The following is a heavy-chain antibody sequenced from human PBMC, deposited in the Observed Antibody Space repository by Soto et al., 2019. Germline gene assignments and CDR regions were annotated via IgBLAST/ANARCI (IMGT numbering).Heavy chain of an antibody. CDR1: GYTFSNFW. D-gene: IGHD6-13*01. V-gene: IGHV5-51*01. CDR3: ARSPRSSPYFDY. J-gene: IGHJ4*02. CDR2: IYPGDHET. Sequence: GESLKISCQCSGYTFSNFWIGWVRQLPGKGLEWMGIIYPGDHETRYSPSFHGKVTISADKSINTAYLQWNSLEASDPAFYFCARSPRSSPYFDYWGQGALV.